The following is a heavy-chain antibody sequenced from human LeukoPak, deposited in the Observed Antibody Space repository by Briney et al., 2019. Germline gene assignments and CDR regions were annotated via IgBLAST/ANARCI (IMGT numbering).Heavy chain of an antibody. CDR2: INTNTGNP. D-gene: IGHD4-17*01. J-gene: IGHJ4*02. CDR1: RYTFTSYA. V-gene: IGHV7-4-1*02. Sequence: ASVKDSCKASRYTFTSYAMNWVRQAPGQGLEWMGWINTNTGNPTYAQCFTGLFVFSLDTSVSTTYLETSRLKAEDTAVYDGARCYRKYMTSVTYFDYWGQGTLVTVSS. CDR3: ARCYRKYMTSVTYFDY.